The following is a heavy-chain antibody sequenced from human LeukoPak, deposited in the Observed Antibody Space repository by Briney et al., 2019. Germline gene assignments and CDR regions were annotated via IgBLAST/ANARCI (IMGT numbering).Heavy chain of an antibody. J-gene: IGHJ4*02. CDR3: ARGGLYSSGWNLSY. CDR2: IYHSGST. V-gene: IGHV4-38-2*01. D-gene: IGHD6-19*01. Sequence: SETLSLTCAASGYSISSGYYWGWIRQPPGKGLEWIGSIYHSGSTYYNPSLKSRVTISVDTSKNQFSLKLSSVTAADTAVYYCARGGLYSSGWNLSYWGQGTLVTVSS. CDR1: GYSISSGYY.